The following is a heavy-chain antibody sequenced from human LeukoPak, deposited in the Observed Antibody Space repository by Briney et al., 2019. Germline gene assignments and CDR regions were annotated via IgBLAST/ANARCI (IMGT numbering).Heavy chain of an antibody. CDR2: ISGDGSTT. CDR1: GFPFRSHT. D-gene: IGHD2-2*01. CDR3: AKPVCCSSSSRRVPGVYCFDY. V-gene: IGHV3-23*01. J-gene: IGHJ4*02. Sequence: PGGSLRLSCEGTGFPFRSHTMSWIRQAPGKGLEWVSAISGDGSTTHYADSVKGRFTISRDNSKNTLYLQMNSLRAEDTAVYYCAKPVCCSSSSRRVPGVYCFDYWGQGTLVTVSS.